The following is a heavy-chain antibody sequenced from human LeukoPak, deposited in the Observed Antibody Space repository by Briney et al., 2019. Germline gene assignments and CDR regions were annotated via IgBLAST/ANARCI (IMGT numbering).Heavy chain of an antibody. CDR3: ARGHTSMVDY. CDR1: GFTFSSYE. J-gene: IGHJ4*02. CDR2: INSDGSTT. D-gene: IGHD5-18*01. V-gene: IGHV3-74*01. Sequence: GGSLRLSCAASGFTFSSYEMNWVRQAPGKGLVWVSRINSDGSTTTYADSVKGRFTISRDNAKNTLYLQMNSLRAEDTAVYYCARGHTSMVDYWGQGTLVTVSS.